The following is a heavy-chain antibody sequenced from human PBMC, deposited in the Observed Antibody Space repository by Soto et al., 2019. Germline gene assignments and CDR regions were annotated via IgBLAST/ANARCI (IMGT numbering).Heavy chain of an antibody. J-gene: IGHJ3*01. CDR3: ARRGDYSDSSGDANDV. Sequence: SETLSLTCAVYGGSFSGYYWSWIRQPPGKGLEWIGEINHSGSTNYNPSLKSRVTISVDTSKNQFSLKLTSVTAADTAVYYCARRGDYSDSSGDANDVWGQGKMVTVSS. D-gene: IGHD3-22*01. CDR2: INHSGST. CDR1: GGSFSGYY. V-gene: IGHV4-34*01.